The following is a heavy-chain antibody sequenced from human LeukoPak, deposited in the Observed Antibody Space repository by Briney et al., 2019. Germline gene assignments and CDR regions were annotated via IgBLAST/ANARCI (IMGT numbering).Heavy chain of an antibody. CDR2: IYFSGST. D-gene: IGHD4-23*01. CDR3: ARDYYGDNPGYYFDH. J-gene: IGHJ4*02. CDR1: GGSISSGGYY. Sequence: SETLSLTCTVSGGSISSGGYYWSWIRQHPGKGLEWIVCIYFSGSTYYNPSLKSRVTISVDTSKNQFSLQLSSVTAADTAVYYCARDYYGDNPGYYFDHWGQGTLVTVSS. V-gene: IGHV4-31*03.